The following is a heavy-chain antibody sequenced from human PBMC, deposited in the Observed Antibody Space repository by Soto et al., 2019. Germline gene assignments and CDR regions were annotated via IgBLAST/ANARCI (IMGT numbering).Heavy chain of an antibody. J-gene: IGHJ4*02. D-gene: IGHD3-22*01. V-gene: IGHV5-10-1*01. CDR3: ARQIYDSDTGPNFQYYFDS. CDR1: GYSFAGYW. Sequence: GEPMKISCKGAGYSFAGYWITWVRQKPGKGLEWMGRIDPSDSQTYYSPSFRGHVTISVTKSITTVFLQWSSLRASDTAMYYCARQIYDSDTGPNFQYYFDSWGQGTPVTVSS. CDR2: IDPSDSQT.